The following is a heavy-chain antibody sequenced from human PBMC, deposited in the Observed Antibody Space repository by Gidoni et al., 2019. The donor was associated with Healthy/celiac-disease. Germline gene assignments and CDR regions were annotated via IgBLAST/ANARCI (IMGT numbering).Heavy chain of an antibody. CDR2: INPNSGCT. D-gene: IGHD4-17*01. CDR3: ARAGRWSDYGDGWYYYGMDV. J-gene: IGHJ6*02. V-gene: IGHV1-2*02. CDR1: GYTCTGSY. Sequence: QVQMVQSGAEVKKRGASVKVSCKASGYTCTGSYMHWVRQAPGQGLEWRGWINPNSGCTNSAQKFQFRVTMTRYSSISTAYMELSRLRSDDTALYYCARAGRWSDYGDGWYYYGMDVWGQGTTVTVSS.